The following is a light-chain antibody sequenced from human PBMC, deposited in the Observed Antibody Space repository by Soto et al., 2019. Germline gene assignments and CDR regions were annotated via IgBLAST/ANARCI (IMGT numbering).Light chain of an antibody. V-gene: IGKV3-11*01. Sequence: DIVLTQSPATLSLSPGERATLSCRASQSVSSYLAWYQQKPGQAPRLLIYDASNRATGIPGRFSGSGSGTDFTLTISSLEPEDFAVYYCQQRSNWPLTFGGGTKV. CDR2: DAS. CDR3: QQRSNWPLT. CDR1: QSVSSY. J-gene: IGKJ4*01.